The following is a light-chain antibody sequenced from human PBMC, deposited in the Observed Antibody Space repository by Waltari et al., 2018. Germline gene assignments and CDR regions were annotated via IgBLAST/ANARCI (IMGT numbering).Light chain of an antibody. V-gene: IGKV4-1*01. CDR2: WAS. J-gene: IGKJ5*01. Sequence: DIVMTQSPDSLAVSLGERATINCKSSQSVLYSSNNKNYLAWYQQKPGQPPKLLIYWASTRESGVPGRFSGGGSGTDFTLTISSLQAEDVAVYYCKQYYSTPITFGQGTRLEIK. CDR3: KQYYSTPIT. CDR1: QSVLYSSNNKNY.